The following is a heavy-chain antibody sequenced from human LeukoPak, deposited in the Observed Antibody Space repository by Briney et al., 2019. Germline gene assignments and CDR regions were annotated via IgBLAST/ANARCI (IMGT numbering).Heavy chain of an antibody. D-gene: IGHD1-26*01. V-gene: IGHV4-39*01. CDR2: IYYSGNT. J-gene: IGHJ3*02. Sequence: SETLSLTCTVSGVSISSSNSYWGWIRQPPGKGLEWIGSIYYSGNTYYNASLKSQVSISIDTSKNQFSLKLSSVTAADTAVYYCASYIVGANNIWGQGTMVTVSS. CDR3: ASYIVGANNI. CDR1: GVSISSSNSY.